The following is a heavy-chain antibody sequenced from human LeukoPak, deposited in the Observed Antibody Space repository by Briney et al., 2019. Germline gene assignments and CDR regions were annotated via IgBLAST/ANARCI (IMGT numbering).Heavy chain of an antibody. CDR2: INPSDGTT. V-gene: IGHV1-46*01. CDR3: ARVRYRLAETYIDY. Sequence: GASVKVSRKAFGYTFTTHHVHWVRQAPGQGLEWMGIINPSDGTTRYAQNFQGRVTMTRDTSTNTVYMEVTSLTSDDTAVYYCARVRYRLAETYIDYWGQGTLVTVSS. D-gene: IGHD3-16*01. CDR1: GYTFTTHH. J-gene: IGHJ4*02.